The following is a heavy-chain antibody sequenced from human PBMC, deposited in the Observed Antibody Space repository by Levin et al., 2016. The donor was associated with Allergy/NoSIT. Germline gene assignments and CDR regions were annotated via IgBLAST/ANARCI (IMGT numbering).Heavy chain of an antibody. V-gene: IGHV1-18*01. CDR2: ISAYNGNT. CDR3: AKDIVVVPAAIHDYYYYGMDV. D-gene: IGHD2-2*02. Sequence: WVRQAPGQGLEWMGWISAYNGNTNYAQKLQGRVTMTTDTSTSTAYMELRSLRSDDTAVYYCAKDIVVVPAAIHDYYYYGMDVWGQGTTVTVSS. J-gene: IGHJ6*02.